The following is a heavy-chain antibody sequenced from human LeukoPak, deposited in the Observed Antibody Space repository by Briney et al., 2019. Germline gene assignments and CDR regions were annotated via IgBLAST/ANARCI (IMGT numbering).Heavy chain of an antibody. Sequence: GGSLRLSCAASGFTFSSYGMHWVRQAPGKGLEWVAFIRYDGSNKYYADSVKGRSTISRDNSKNTLYLQMNSLRAEDTAVYYCAKEPYSSSWNLFDYWGQGTLVTVSS. CDR3: AKEPYSSSWNLFDY. J-gene: IGHJ4*02. CDR1: GFTFSSYG. V-gene: IGHV3-30*02. CDR2: IRYDGSNK. D-gene: IGHD6-13*01.